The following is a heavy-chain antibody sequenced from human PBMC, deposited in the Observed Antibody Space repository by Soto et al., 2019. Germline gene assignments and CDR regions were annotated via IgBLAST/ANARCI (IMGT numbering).Heavy chain of an antibody. CDR3: AGDGVRNGDYNGWLDP. CDR2: IKQDGREK. D-gene: IGHD3-9*01. V-gene: IGHV3-7*03. CDR1: GFTFSSYW. J-gene: IGHJ5*02. Sequence: PGGSLRLSCAASGFTFSSYWMTRVGQAPGKGLEWVANIKQDGREKYYVASVKGRFTISRDNDKNLLYLQMDSLTPDDTAVYYCAGDGVRNGDYNGWLDPWGQGTLVTVSS.